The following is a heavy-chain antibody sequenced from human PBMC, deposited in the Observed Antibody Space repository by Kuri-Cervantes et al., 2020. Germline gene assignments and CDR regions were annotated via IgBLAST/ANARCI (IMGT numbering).Heavy chain of an antibody. D-gene: IGHD4-17*01. Sequence: SETLSLTCTVSDDYFSRGSYFWSWIRQPPGKGLEWIGEINHSGSTNYNPSLKSRVTISVDTSKNQFSLKLSSVTAADTAVYYCARAKSAIYGDYPRRSGYFDYWGQGTLVTVSS. CDR1: DDYFSRGSYF. V-gene: IGHV4-34*01. CDR2: INHSGST. CDR3: ARAKSAIYGDYPRRSGYFDY. J-gene: IGHJ4*02.